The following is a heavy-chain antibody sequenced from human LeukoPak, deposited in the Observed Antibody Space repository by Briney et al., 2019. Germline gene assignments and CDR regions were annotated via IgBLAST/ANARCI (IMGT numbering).Heavy chain of an antibody. CDR1: GFTFSSYS. J-gene: IGHJ4*02. CDR2: ISSSSSYI. Sequence: GGSLRLSCAVSGFTFSSYSMNWVRQAPGKGLEWVSSISSSSSYIYYADSVKGRFTISRDNAKNSLYLQMNSLRAEDTAVYYCPRVRTRIAARTLDYWGQGTLVTVSS. D-gene: IGHD6-6*01. CDR3: PRVRTRIAARTLDY. V-gene: IGHV3-21*01.